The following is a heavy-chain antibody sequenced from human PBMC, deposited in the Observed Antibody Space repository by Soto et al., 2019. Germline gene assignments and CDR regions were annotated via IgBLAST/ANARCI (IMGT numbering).Heavy chain of an antibody. CDR2: ISGSGGST. CDR3: AKDPMVRAYYYYYGMDV. D-gene: IGHD3-10*01. V-gene: IGHV3-23*01. J-gene: IGHJ6*02. CDR1: GFTFSSYA. Sequence: GGSLRLSCAASGFTFSSYAMSWVRQAPGKGLEWVSAISGSGGSTYYADSVKGRFTISRDNSKNTLYLQMNSLRAEDTAVYYCAKDPMVRAYYYYYGMDVWGQGTTGTVSS.